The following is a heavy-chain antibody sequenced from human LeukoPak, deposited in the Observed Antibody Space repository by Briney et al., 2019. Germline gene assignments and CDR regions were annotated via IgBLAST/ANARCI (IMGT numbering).Heavy chain of an antibody. CDR2: INSDGSST. D-gene: IGHD4-17*01. V-gene: IGHV3-74*01. CDR1: GFTFSSYW. Sequence: GGSLRLYCAASGFTFSSYWMHWVRQAPGKGLVWVSRINSDGSSTSYADSVKGRFTISRDNAKNTLYLQMNSLRAEDTAVYYCARGGVTTVITHYYYGMDVWGQGTTVTVSS. J-gene: IGHJ6*02. CDR3: ARGGVTTVITHYYYGMDV.